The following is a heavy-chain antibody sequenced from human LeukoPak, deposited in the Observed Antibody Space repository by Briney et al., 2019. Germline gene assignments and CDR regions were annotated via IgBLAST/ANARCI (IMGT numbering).Heavy chain of an antibody. CDR2: INHSGST. Sequence: SETLSLTCAVYGGSFSGYYWSWIRQPPGEGLEWIGEINHSGSTNYNPSLKSRVTISVDTSKNQFSLKLSSVTAADKAVYYCARMVSFDYWGQGTLVTVSS. D-gene: IGHD5-18*01. V-gene: IGHV4-34*01. CDR1: GGSFSGYY. J-gene: IGHJ4*02. CDR3: ARMVSFDY.